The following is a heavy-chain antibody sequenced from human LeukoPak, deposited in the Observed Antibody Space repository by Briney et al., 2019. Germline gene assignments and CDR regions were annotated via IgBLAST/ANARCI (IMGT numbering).Heavy chain of an antibody. CDR1: GFTFSSYW. D-gene: IGHD2-2*01. Sequence: GGSLRLSCAASGFTFSSYWMSWVRQAPGKGLEWVANIKQDGSEKYYVDSVKGRFTISRDNAKNSLYLQMNSLRAEDTAVYYCARGGGDIVVVPPRFDPWGQATLVTVSS. V-gene: IGHV3-7*01. CDR3: ARGGGDIVVVPPRFDP. J-gene: IGHJ5*02. CDR2: IKQDGSEK.